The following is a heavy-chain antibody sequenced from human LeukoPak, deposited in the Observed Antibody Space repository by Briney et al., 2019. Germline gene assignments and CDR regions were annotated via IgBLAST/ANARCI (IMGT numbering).Heavy chain of an antibody. CDR2: IGSSGTYI. J-gene: IGHJ4*02. CDR3: ARRGYIYGDDY. CDR1: GFTFSTYT. V-gene: IGHV3-21*01. D-gene: IGHD5-18*01. Sequence: GGSLRLSCAASGFTFSTYTMNWVRQAPGKGLEWVSSIGSSGTYIYYADSLKGRFTISRDNAKNSLFLQMDSLRAEGTAVYYCARRGYIYGDDYWGQGTLVTVSS.